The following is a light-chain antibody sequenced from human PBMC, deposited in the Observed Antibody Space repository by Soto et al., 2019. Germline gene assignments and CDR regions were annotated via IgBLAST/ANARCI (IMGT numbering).Light chain of an antibody. CDR1: SSDVGGYGY. J-gene: IGLJ2*01. CDR3: SSYSKTSPVI. V-gene: IGLV2-14*03. Sequence: QSALTQPASMSGSPGQSITISCTGTSSDVGGYGYVSWYQQHPGKPPKLMIYVVSDRPSGVSNRFSGSKSGNTASLTISGLQAEDDADYYCSSYSKTSPVIFGGGTKLTVL. CDR2: VVS.